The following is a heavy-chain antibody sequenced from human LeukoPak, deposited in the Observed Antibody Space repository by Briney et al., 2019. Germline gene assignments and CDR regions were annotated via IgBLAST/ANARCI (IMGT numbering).Heavy chain of an antibody. D-gene: IGHD2-15*01. J-gene: IGHJ4*02. CDR3: ARDPHTPGSDY. CDR1: GFTFSTYW. Sequence: GGSLRLSCAASGFTFSTYWMSWVRQVPGKGLEWVANINQDGSEKYYEDSVKGRFTISRDNAKNSLYLQMNSLRAEDTAVYYCARDPHTPGSDYWGQGTLVTVSS. V-gene: IGHV3-7*01. CDR2: INQDGSEK.